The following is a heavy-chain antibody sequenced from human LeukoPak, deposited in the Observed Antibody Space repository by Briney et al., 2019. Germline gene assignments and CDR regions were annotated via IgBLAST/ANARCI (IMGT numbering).Heavy chain of an antibody. J-gene: IGHJ4*02. D-gene: IGHD6-19*01. CDR2: ISWNSGSI. V-gene: IGHV3-9*01. CDR1: GFTFNNYA. CDR3: AKDNRRHYTSGPNPDSLH. Sequence: GGSLRLSCAGSGFTFNNYAMHWVRQPPGKGLEWVSGISWNSGSIDYADSVKGRFTISRDNAKNSLYLQMNSLRVEDTALYYCAKDNRRHYTSGPNPDSLHWGQGALVTVSS.